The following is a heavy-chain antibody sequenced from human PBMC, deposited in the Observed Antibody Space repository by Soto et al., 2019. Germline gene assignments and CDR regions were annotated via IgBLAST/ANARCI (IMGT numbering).Heavy chain of an antibody. CDR3: VRPYCGTNSCHDWFDP. J-gene: IGHJ5*02. CDR2: INPNSGGT. V-gene: IGHV1-2*02. Sequence: ASVKVSCKASGYIFIDYYINWVRQAPGQGLEWMGWINPNSGGTKYAEQFQGRVTMTTDTSITTAYMELSGLRSDGTAVYCCVRPYCGTNSCHDWFDPWGQGTPVTVSS. CDR1: GYIFIDYY. D-gene: IGHD2-21*01.